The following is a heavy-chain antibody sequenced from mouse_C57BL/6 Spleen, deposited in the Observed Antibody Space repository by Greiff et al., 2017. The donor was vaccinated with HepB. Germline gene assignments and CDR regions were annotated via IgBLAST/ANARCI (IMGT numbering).Heavy chain of an antibody. CDR2: INPYNGGT. Sequence: EVKLMESGPVLVKPGASVKMSCKASGYTFTDYYMNWVKQSHGKSLEWIGVINPYNGGTSYNQKFKGKATLTVDKSSSTAYMELNSLTSEDSAVYYCARTWDGDYWGQGPTLTVSS. J-gene: IGHJ2*01. CDR3: ARTWDGDY. D-gene: IGHD4-1*01. V-gene: IGHV1-19*01. CDR1: GYTFTDYY.